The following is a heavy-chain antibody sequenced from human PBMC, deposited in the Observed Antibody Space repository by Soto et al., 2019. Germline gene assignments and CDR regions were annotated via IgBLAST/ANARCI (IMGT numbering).Heavy chain of an antibody. J-gene: IGHJ3*02. V-gene: IGHV1-3*01. CDR2: INAGNGNT. D-gene: IGHD6-19*01. CDR1: GYTFTSYA. Sequence: ASVKVSCKASGYTFTSYAMHWVRQAPGQRLEWMGWINAGNGNTKYSQKFQGRVTITRDTSASTAYMELSSLRSEDTAVYYCARALRTGWYYNAFDIWGQGTMVTVSS. CDR3: ARALRTGWYYNAFDI.